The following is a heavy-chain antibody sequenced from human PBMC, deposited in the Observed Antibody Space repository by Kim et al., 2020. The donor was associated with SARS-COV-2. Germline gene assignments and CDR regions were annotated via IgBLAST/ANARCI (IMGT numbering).Heavy chain of an antibody. CDR1: GFTFSSYG. CDR3: ASGGFYYYDSSGPDY. V-gene: IGHV3-33*01. J-gene: IGHJ4*02. Sequence: GGSLRLSCVASGFTFSSYGMHWVRQAPGKGLEWVAVIWYDGSNKYYADSVKGRFTISRDNAKNTLYLQMNSLRAEDTAVYYCASGGFYYYDSSGPDYWGQGALSSVSS. CDR2: IWYDGSNK. D-gene: IGHD3-22*01.